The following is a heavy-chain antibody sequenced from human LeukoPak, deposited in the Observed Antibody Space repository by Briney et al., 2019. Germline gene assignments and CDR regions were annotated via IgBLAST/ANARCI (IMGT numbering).Heavy chain of an antibody. D-gene: IGHD4-11*01. CDR3: ASVTVTTWAPDGHMDV. CDR2: IIPMFGTT. Sequence: SVKVSCKASGGTFSNYAISWVRQAPGQGLEWMGRIIPMFGTTNYAQNFQGRVTITTHESTSTAYMEVSSLRIEATAVYYCASVTVTTWAPDGHMDVWGKGTTVTVSS. CDR1: GGTFSNYA. J-gene: IGHJ6*03. V-gene: IGHV1-69*05.